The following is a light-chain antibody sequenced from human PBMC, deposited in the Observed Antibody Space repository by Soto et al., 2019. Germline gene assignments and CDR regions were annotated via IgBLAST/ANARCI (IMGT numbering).Light chain of an antibody. V-gene: IGKV3-15*01. J-gene: IGKJ2*01. CDR3: QQYNTWPPVH. CDR2: GAS. CDR1: QSVSSN. Sequence: EIVMTQSPATLSVSPGERATLSCRASQSVSSNLAWYQQKPGQAPRLLIYGASTRATGIPARFSGSGSGTEFTLTISSLQSEDFAVYYCQQYNTWPPVHFGQGTKLEIK.